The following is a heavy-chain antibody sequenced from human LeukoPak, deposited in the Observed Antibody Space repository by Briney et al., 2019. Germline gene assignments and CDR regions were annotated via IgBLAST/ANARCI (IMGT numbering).Heavy chain of an antibody. D-gene: IGHD6-13*01. CDR2: ISYDGSNK. V-gene: IGHV3-30-3*01. J-gene: IGHJ3*02. CDR1: GFTFSSFA. CDR3: ATRYSSSWSYDAFDI. Sequence: PGGSLRLSCAASGFTFSSFAMHWVRQAPGKGLEWVAVISYDGSNKYYADSVKGRFTISRDNSKNTLYLQMNSLRAEDTAVYYCATRYSSSWSYDAFDIWGQGTMVTVSS.